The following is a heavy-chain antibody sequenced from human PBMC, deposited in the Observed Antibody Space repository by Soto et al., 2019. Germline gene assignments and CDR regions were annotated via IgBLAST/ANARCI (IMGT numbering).Heavy chain of an antibody. Sequence: GRRLRLAWDAGDCSSGTYAFSWGRQATRKGLEGGSSTSGTGGDTYHADSVKGRFTISRDNSKNTLYLQMSRLRAEDTATYFCAKHISSPTPVGVGQANRYFGSWGQVTLGAVSS. CDR1: DCSSGTYA. V-gene: IGHV3-23*01. CDR2: TSGTGGDT. J-gene: IGHJ4*02. CDR3: AKHISSPTPVGVGQANRYFGS. D-gene: IGHD1-26*01.